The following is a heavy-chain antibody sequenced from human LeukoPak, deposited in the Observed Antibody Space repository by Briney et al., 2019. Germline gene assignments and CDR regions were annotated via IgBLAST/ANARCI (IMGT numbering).Heavy chain of an antibody. D-gene: IGHD4-11*01. Sequence: PSETLSLTCSVSGDSISTSSSYWGWIRQPPGKGLEWIGSIYYSGSTYYNTSLKSRVTISVDTSKNQFSLQLSSVTAADTAMYYCAKTHSHFPPYFDYWGQGTPVIVSS. CDR1: GDSISTSSSY. CDR2: IYYSGST. J-gene: IGHJ4*02. V-gene: IGHV4-39*07. CDR3: AKTHSHFPPYFDY.